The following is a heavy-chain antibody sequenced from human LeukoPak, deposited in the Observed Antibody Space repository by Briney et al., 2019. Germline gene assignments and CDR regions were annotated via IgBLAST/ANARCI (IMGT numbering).Heavy chain of an antibody. CDR1: GFTFDDYT. Sequence: GGSLRLSCAASGFTFDDYTMHWVRQAPGKGLEWVSLISWDGGSTYYADSVKGRFTISRDNSKNSLYLQMNSLRTEDTALYYCAKGSSGWAPNSPFDPWGQGTLVTVSS. D-gene: IGHD6-19*01. CDR3: AKGSSGWAPNSPFDP. J-gene: IGHJ5*02. CDR2: ISWDGGST. V-gene: IGHV3-43*01.